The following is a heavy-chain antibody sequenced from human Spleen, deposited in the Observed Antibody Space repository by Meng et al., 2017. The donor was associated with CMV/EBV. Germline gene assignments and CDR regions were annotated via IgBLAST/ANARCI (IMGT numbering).Heavy chain of an antibody. J-gene: IGHJ6*02. V-gene: IGHV1-18*01. CDR1: GYTFTSYG. CDR3: AYSSSFHYYGMDV. CDR2: SSAYNGNT. D-gene: IGHD6-6*01. Sequence: ASVKVSCKTSGYTFTSYGISWVRQAPGQGLEWMGWSSAYNGNTNYAQKFRGRVTMTTDTSTSIAYMELRSLRSDDTAVYYCAYSSSFHYYGMDVWGQGTTVTVSS.